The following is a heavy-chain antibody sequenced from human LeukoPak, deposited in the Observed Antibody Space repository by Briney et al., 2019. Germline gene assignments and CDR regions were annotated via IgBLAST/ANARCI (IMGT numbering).Heavy chain of an antibody. V-gene: IGHV3-49*04. D-gene: IGHD3-10*01. CDR2: IRSKAYGGTT. CDR1: GFTFGDYA. Sequence: GGSLRLSCTASGFTFGDYAMSWVRQAPGKGLEWVGFIRSKAYGGTTEYAASVKGRFTISRDDSKSIAYLQMNSLKTEDTAVYYCTRAADSYYYGSLPPGYFDYWGQGTLVTVSS. J-gene: IGHJ4*02. CDR3: TRAADSYYYGSLPPGYFDY.